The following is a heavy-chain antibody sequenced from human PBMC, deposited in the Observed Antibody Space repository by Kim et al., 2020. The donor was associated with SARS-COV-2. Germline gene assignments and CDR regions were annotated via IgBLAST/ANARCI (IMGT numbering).Heavy chain of an antibody. J-gene: IGHJ2*01. CDR3: AKGGVVEMATIANWYFDL. V-gene: IGHV3-9*01. D-gene: IGHD5-12*01. Sequence: KGRFTLSRDDAKNSLYLQMNSLRAEDTALYYCAKGGVVEMATIANWYFDLWGRGTLVTVSS.